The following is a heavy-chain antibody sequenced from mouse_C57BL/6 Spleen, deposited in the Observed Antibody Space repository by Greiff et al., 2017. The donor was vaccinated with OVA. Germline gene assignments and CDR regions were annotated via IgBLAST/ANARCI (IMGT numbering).Heavy chain of an antibody. J-gene: IGHJ2*01. Sequence: VQLQQPGAELVKPGASVKLSCKASGYTFTSYWMQWVKQRPGQGLEWIGEIDPSDSYTNYNQKFKGKATLTVDTSSSTAYMQLSSLTSEDSAVYYCARRYYGSSHYFDYWGQGTTLTVSS. D-gene: IGHD1-1*01. CDR3: ARRYYGSSHYFDY. CDR2: IDPSDSYT. V-gene: IGHV1-50*01. CDR1: GYTFTSYW.